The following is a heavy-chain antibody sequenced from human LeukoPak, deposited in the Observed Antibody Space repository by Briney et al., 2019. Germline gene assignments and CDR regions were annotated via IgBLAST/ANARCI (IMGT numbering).Heavy chain of an antibody. J-gene: IGHJ3*02. V-gene: IGHV1-18*01. CDR1: GYTFTSYG. CDR2: ISAYNGNT. CDR3: ARDSRIAAAYDAFDI. Sequence: ASVKVSCKASGYTFTSYGISWVRQAPGQGLEWMGWISAYNGNTNYAQKLQGRVTMTTDTSTSTAYMELRSLRSDDTAVYYCARDSRIAAAYDAFDIWGQGTMVTVSS. D-gene: IGHD6-13*01.